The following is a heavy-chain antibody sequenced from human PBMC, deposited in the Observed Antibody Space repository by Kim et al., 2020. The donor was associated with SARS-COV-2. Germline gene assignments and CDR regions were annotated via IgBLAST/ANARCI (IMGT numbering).Heavy chain of an antibody. CDR3: AKDRPPHGHCSSYSCTHLFDY. J-gene: IGHJ4*02. CDR2: ISGSGSGDGT. V-gene: IGHV3-23*01. Sequence: GGSLRLSCAASGFTFSDYAMSWVRQAPGKGLEWVSAISGSGSGDGTYYADSVKGRFTISRDNSKNTLYLQMDSLRGDDTAVYYCAKDRPPHGHCSSYSCTHLFDYWGQGILVTVSS. CDR1: GFTFSDYA. D-gene: IGHD2-2*01.